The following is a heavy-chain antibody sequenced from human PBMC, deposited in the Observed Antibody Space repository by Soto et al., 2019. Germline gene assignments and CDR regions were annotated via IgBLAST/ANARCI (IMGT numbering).Heavy chain of an antibody. D-gene: IGHD2-15*01. V-gene: IGHV3-30-3*01. Sequence: QVQLLQSGGGVVQPGRSLRLSCVASGFRFSDDAMHWVRQAPGKGLEWVALISYAGGNKYYADSVKGRFTISRDNSKNTVYLELSSLRAEDTAGYFCAREVILVTSAFHVWGQGTLVTVSS. J-gene: IGHJ3*01. CDR3: AREVILVTSAFHV. CDR2: ISYAGGNK. CDR1: GFRFSDDA.